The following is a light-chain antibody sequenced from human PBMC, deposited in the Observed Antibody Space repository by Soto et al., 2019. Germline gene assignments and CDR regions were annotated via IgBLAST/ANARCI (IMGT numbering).Light chain of an antibody. CDR3: KSYDGSNTYV. Sequence: QSVLTQPPSASGSPGQSVTISCTGTKSDIGVYDFVSWYQHHPGKAPRLIIYEVVQRPSGAPDRFSGSKSGNTASLTVSGLQAADEADYFCKSYDGSNTYVFGSGTKVTVL. V-gene: IGLV2-8*01. J-gene: IGLJ1*01. CDR2: EVV. CDR1: KSDIGVYDF.